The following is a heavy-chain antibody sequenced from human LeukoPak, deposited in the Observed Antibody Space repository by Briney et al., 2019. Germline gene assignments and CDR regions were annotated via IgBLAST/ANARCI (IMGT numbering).Heavy chain of an antibody. CDR1: AYTFTDYY. D-gene: IGHD3-22*01. CDR3: ARAGLWDYSDSSGYHNGAFDI. Sequence: ASVKVSCKASAYTFTDYYMHWVRQAPGQGLEWMGWINPSTGGTNYAQKFQGRVTMTRDTSITTAFMELGSLRSDDTAVYYCARAGLWDYSDSSGYHNGAFDIWGQGTMVTVSS. CDR2: INPSTGGT. J-gene: IGHJ3*02. V-gene: IGHV1-2*02.